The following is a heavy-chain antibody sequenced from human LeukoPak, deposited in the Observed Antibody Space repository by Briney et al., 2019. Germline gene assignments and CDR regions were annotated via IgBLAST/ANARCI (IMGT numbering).Heavy chain of an antibody. CDR2: INHSGST. V-gene: IGHV4-34*01. D-gene: IGHD2-2*02. Sequence: PSETLSLTCAVYGGSFSGYYWSWIRQPPGKGLEWIGEINHSGSTNYNPSLKSRVTISVDTSKNQFSLKLSSVTAADTAVYYCARARPRYCSSTSCCTSGDYWGQGTLVTVSS. J-gene: IGHJ4*02. CDR3: ARARPRYCSSTSCCTSGDY. CDR1: GGSFSGYY.